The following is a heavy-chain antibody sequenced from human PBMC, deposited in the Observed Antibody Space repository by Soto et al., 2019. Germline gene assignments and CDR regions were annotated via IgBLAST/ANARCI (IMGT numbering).Heavy chain of an antibody. Sequence: VKLYCKGFGGTFSRYAISWLIQEKRQGLEWMGGIIPIFGTANYAQKFQGRVTITADESTSTAYMEMSSLRSEDTAVYYCASAYCSGGSCYPLAVDIWGQGTMVTVS. J-gene: IGHJ3*02. D-gene: IGHD2-15*01. CDR3: ASAYCSGGSCYPLAVDI. CDR1: GGTFSRYA. CDR2: IIPIFGTA. V-gene: IGHV1-69*13.